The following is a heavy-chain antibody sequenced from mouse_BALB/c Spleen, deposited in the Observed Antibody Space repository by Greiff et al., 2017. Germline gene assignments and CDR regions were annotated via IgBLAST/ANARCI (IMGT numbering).Heavy chain of an antibody. J-gene: IGHJ3*01. CDR1: GFSLTSYG. CDR3: ARNGKTLAWFAY. Sequence: VQLQQSGPGLVQPSQSLSITCTVSGFSLTSYGVHWVRQSPGKGLEWLGVIWSGGSTDYNAAFISRLSISKDNSKSQVFFKMNSLQANDTAIYYCARNGKTLAWFAYWGQGTLVTVSA. D-gene: IGHD2-1*01. CDR2: IWSGGST. V-gene: IGHV2-2*02.